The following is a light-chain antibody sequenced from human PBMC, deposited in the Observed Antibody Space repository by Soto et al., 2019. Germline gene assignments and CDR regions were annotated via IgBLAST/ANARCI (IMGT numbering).Light chain of an antibody. CDR1: QSVSSSY. V-gene: IGKV3-20*01. CDR2: GAS. J-gene: IGKJ2*01. Sequence: EIVLTQSPGTLSLSPGERATLSCTASQSVSSSYLAWYQQKPGQAPRLLIYGASSRATGIPDRFSGSGSGTDFTLTISRLEPEDFAVYYCQRYGSSSFTFGQGTKLEI. CDR3: QRYGSSSFT.